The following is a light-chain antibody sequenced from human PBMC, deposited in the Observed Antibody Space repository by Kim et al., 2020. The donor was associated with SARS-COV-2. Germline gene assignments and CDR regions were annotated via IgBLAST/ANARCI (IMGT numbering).Light chain of an antibody. CDR1: QSVSSW. Sequence: DIQMTQSPSTLSASVGDRVTITCRASQSVSSWLAWYQQKPGKAPKLLISEASNLESGVPSRFSGSGSGTEFTLTISSLQPDDFATYYCQQYTTYFRTFGQGTKVDIK. CDR2: EAS. V-gene: IGKV1-5*03. J-gene: IGKJ1*01. CDR3: QQYTTYFRT.